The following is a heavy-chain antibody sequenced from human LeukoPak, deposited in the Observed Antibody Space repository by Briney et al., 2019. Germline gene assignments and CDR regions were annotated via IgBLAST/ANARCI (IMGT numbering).Heavy chain of an antibody. V-gene: IGHV3-23*01. D-gene: IGHD3-10*01. J-gene: IGHJ4*02. CDR1: GFTFSSYA. CDR3: AKTPIWFGELSTQYYFDY. Sequence: GGSLRLSCAASGFTFSSYAMRWVRQAPGKGLEWVSAISGSGGSTYYADSVKARFTISRDNSKNTLYLQMNSLRAEDTAVYYCAKTPIWFGELSTQYYFDYWGQGTLVTVSS. CDR2: ISGSGGST.